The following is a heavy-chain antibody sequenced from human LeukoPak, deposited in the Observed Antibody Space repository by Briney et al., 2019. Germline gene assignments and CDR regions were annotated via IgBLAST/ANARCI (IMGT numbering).Heavy chain of an antibody. Sequence: KPSETLSLTCAVSGGSISSSNWWSWVRQPPGKGLEWIGEIYHSGSTNYNPSLKSRVTISVDKSKNQFSLKLSSVTAADTAVYYCARGVVAATSHGMAVWGQGTTVTVSS. D-gene: IGHD2-15*01. CDR1: GGSISSSNW. V-gene: IGHV4-4*02. CDR2: IYHSGST. CDR3: ARGVVAATSHGMAV. J-gene: IGHJ6*02.